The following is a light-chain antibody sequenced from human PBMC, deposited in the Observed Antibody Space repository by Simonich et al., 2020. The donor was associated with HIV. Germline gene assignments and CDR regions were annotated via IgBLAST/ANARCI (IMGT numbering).Light chain of an antibody. CDR2: DVS. CDR3: AAWDDRLNAVV. Sequence: QSALTQPRSVSGSPGQSVTISCTGTSSDIGGYNYVSWYQQNPGKAPKVMISDVSNRPAGVPDRFSGSKSGTTASLTISGLQAEDEADYYCAAWDDRLNAVVFGGGTKLTVL. V-gene: IGLV2-11*01. CDR1: SSDIGGYNY. J-gene: IGLJ2*01.